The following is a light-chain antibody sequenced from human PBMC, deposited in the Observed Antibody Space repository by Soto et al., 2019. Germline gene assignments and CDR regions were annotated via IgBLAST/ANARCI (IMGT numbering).Light chain of an antibody. CDR2: KAS. Sequence: DIQMTQSPSTLSASVGDRVTITCRASESISSWLAWYQQKPGKAPKLLIYKASSLESGVPSRFSGSGSGTEFTLTIISLQPDDFATYYCQQYNSYSLTFGGGTKVEIK. J-gene: IGKJ4*01. CDR1: ESISSW. V-gene: IGKV1-5*03. CDR3: QQYNSYSLT.